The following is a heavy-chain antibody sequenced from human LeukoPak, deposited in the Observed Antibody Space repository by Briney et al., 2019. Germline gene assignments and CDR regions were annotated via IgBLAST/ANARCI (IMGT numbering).Heavy chain of an antibody. CDR2: IYYSGST. J-gene: IGHJ5*02. CDR1: GGSISSYY. D-gene: IGHD3-9*01. Sequence: PSETLSLTCTVSGGSISSYYWSWIRQPPGKGLEWIGYIYYSGSTNYNPSLKSRVTISVDTSKNQFSLNLSSVTAADTAVYYCARHLGYSSRAFDWLYPRFDPWGQGTLVTVSS. V-gene: IGHV4-59*08. CDR3: ARHLGYSSRAFDWLYPRFDP.